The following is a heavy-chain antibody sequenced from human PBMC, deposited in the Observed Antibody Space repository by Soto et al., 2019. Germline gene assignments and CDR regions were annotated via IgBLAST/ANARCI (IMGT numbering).Heavy chain of an antibody. Sequence: QITLKESGPTLVKPTQTLTLTCTFSGFSLSTSGVGVGWIRQPPGKALEWLALIYWDDDKRYSPSLKNRLTITKDTSKNQVVLTMSNMDTVDTATYYCAHRRDGGTNYWYFDLWGRGTLVTVSS. J-gene: IGHJ2*01. CDR3: AHRRDGGTNYWYFDL. D-gene: IGHD2-15*01. CDR2: IYWDDDK. V-gene: IGHV2-5*02. CDR1: GFSLSTSGVG.